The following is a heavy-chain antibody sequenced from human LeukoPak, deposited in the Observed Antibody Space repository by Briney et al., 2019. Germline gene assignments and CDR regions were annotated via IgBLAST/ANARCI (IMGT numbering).Heavy chain of an antibody. V-gene: IGHV3-11*04. D-gene: IGHD6-19*01. CDR1: GFTFSDYY. J-gene: IGHJ4*02. CDR3: ASRLYSSGSFDY. CDR2: ISSSGSTI. Sequence: GGSLRLSCAASGFTFSDYYMSWIRQAPGKGLEWVSYISSSGSTIYYADSVKGRFTISRDKAKNSLYLQMNSLRAEDTAVYYCASRLYSSGSFDYWGQGTLVTVSS.